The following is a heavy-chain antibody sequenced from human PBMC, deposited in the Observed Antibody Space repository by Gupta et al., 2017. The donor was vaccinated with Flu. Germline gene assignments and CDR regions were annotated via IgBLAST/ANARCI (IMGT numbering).Heavy chain of an antibody. CDR1: GYTFTTHT. CDR3: ARPADSSGYDAFDI. J-gene: IGHJ3*02. D-gene: IGHD3-22*01. V-gene: IGHV1-3*01. CDR2: INAGNGIA. Sequence: QVQLVQSGTGVKKPGTSVKVSCKASGYTFTTHTLHWVRQAPGQSLECMGWINAGNGIAKYSQPLQGRVTITRDTSASTVYMEVTNLKSEDTAVYYCARPADSSGYDAFDIWGRGTMVTVSS.